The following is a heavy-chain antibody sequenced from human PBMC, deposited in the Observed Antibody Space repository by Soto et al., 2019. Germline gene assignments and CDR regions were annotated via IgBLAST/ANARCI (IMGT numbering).Heavy chain of an antibody. J-gene: IGHJ6*02. V-gene: IGHV4-39*01. Sequence: QLQLQESGPGLVKPSETLSLTCTVSGGYISSSSYYWGWIRQPPGKGLEWIGSIYYSGNTYYNPSLKRRVTTSVDTSKNQFSLKLSSVTAADTAVYYCARRGVAARPGDYYYGMDVWGQGTTVTVS. CDR1: GGYISSSSYY. D-gene: IGHD6-13*01. CDR2: IYYSGNT. CDR3: ARRGVAARPGDYYYGMDV.